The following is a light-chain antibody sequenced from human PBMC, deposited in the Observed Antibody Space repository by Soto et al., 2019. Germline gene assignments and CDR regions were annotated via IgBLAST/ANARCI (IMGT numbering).Light chain of an antibody. CDR2: GAS. V-gene: IGKV1-27*01. CDR1: QGITNH. Sequence: DIQMPQSPSSLAASVGYRVTLTCRASQGITNHVAWDQQTPGKVPKLLIYGASTVQSGVPSRFSGSGSGTDFTLTISRLEPEDFAVYYCQQYGSSPWTFGQGTKVDI. CDR3: QQYGSSPWT. J-gene: IGKJ1*01.